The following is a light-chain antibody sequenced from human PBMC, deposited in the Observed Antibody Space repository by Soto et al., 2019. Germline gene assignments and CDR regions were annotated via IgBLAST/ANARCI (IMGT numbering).Light chain of an antibody. CDR2: DAS. J-gene: IGKJ2*01. V-gene: IGKV3-20*01. Sequence: EIVLTQSPGTLSLSPGERATLSCRASQSVSSSYLAWYQQKPGQAPRLLIYDASGRATGIPDRFSGGGSGTDFTLTISRLEPEDFAVYYCQQYGSSPLYTFGQGTKLEIK. CDR3: QQYGSSPLYT. CDR1: QSVSSSY.